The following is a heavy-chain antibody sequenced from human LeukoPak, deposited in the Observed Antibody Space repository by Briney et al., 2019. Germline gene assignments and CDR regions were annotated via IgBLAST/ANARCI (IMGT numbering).Heavy chain of an antibody. V-gene: IGHV3-48*01. CDR3: ARDKDAYGDYSAAFDI. Sequence: GGSLRLSCAASGFTFSSYSMNWVRQAPGKGLEWVSYISSSSSTIYYADSVKGRFTISRDNAKNTLYLQMNSLRIEDTAVYYCARDKDAYGDYSAAFDIWGQATRVTVSP. CDR2: ISSSSSTI. J-gene: IGHJ3*02. CDR1: GFTFSSYS. D-gene: IGHD4-17*01.